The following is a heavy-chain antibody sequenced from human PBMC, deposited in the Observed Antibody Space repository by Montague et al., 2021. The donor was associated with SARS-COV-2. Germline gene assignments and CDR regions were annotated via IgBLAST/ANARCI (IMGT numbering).Heavy chain of an antibody. CDR1: GFSLSTSGMC. J-gene: IGHJ5*02. Sequence: PALVKPTQTLTLTCTFSGFSLSTSGMCVSWVRQPPGKALEWLARIDWDDDKYYSTSLKTRLTISKDTSKNQAVLRMTNMDPADTATYYCARNGVEPRGSGRYYSGNWLDPWGQGTLVTVSS. D-gene: IGHD3-10*01. CDR3: ARNGVEPRGSGRYYSGNWLDP. CDR2: IDWDDDK. V-gene: IGHV2-70*11.